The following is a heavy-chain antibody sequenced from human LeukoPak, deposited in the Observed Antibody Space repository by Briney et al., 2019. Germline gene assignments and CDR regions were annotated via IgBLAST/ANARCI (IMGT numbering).Heavy chain of an antibody. CDR1: GFTFSSYA. D-gene: IGHD3-10*01. CDR3: ARADGRYYYGSGSYLDYFDY. Sequence: GGSLRLSCAASGFTFSSYAMSWVRQAPGKGLEWVSAISGSGGSTYYADSVKGRFTISRDNSKNTLYLQMNSLRAEDTAVYYCARADGRYYYGSGSYLDYFDYWGQGTLVTVSS. CDR2: ISGSGGST. V-gene: IGHV3-23*01. J-gene: IGHJ4*02.